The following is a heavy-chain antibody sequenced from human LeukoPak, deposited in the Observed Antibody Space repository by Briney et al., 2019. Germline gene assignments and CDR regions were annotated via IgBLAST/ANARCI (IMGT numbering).Heavy chain of an antibody. CDR2: INSDGSST. V-gene: IGHV3-74*01. Sequence: SGGSLRPSCAASGFTFSSYWMHWVRQAPGKGPVWVSRINSDGSSTSYADSVKGRFTISRDNAKNTLYLQMNSLRAEDTAVYYCARGGGQWELPRRDALDIWGQGTMVTVSS. CDR3: ARGGGQWELPRRDALDI. D-gene: IGHD1-26*01. J-gene: IGHJ3*02. CDR1: GFTFSSYW.